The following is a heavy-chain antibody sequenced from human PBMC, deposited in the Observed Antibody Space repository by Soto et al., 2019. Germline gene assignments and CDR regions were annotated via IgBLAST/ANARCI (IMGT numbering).Heavy chain of an antibody. CDR3: VRDAYSSSHFDY. CDR1: GSSIISYY. CDR2: ISYSGNT. D-gene: IGHD6-6*01. V-gene: IGHV4-59*01. Sequence: SETLSLTCTFSGSSIISYYWSLIRQPPGKRLEWVGFISYSGNTNYNPSLESRVTISVDTSKNQFSLRLSSVTAADTAVYYCVRDAYSSSHFDYWGQGTLVTVSS. J-gene: IGHJ4*02.